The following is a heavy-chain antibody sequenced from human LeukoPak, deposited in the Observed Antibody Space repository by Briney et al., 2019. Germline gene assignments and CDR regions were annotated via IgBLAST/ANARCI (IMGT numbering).Heavy chain of an antibody. J-gene: IGHJ4*02. CDR3: ARQLGYCSSTSCYADKVDY. CDR2: IYYSGIT. D-gene: IGHD2-2*01. CDR1: GGSISRSSYY. Sequence: SETLSLTRTVSGGSISRSSYYWGWIRQPPGKGLEWIGSIYYSGITYYNPSLKSRVTISVDTSKNQFSLKLSSVTAADTAVYYCARQLGYCSSTSCYADKVDYWGQGTLVTVSS. V-gene: IGHV4-39*01.